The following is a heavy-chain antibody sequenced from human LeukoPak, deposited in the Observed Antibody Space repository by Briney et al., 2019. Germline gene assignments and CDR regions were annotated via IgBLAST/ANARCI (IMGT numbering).Heavy chain of an antibody. J-gene: IGHJ4*02. CDR1: GLTFSNYA. Sequence: PGGSLRLSCAASGLTFSNYAMSWVRQAPGKGLEWVSGISGDGGSTYYADSVKGRFTISRGSSENALYLQMNSLRAEDTAVYYCAKTSKYSTTWYDYWGQGTLVTVSS. CDR3: AKTSKYSTTWYDY. CDR2: ISGDGGST. D-gene: IGHD6-13*01. V-gene: IGHV3-23*01.